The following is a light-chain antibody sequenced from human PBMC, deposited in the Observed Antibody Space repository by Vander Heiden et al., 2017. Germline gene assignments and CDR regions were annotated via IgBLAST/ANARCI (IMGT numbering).Light chain of an antibody. Sequence: DIQMTQSPSTLSASVGRRVTIHRRARPGFYNWLAWYQQKPGKAPKLLIYKASRLEGGVPSRFSGSVSGTEFNLTISSLQPDDFATYYCQQYNSYPFSFGQGTKLEIK. CDR3: QQYNSYPFS. V-gene: IGKV1-5*03. J-gene: IGKJ2*01. CDR1: PGFYNW. CDR2: KAS.